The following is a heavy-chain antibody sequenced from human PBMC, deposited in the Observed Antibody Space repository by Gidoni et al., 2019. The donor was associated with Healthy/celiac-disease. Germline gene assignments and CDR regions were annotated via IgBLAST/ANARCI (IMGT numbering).Heavy chain of an antibody. CDR1: GGSFSGYY. D-gene: IGHD1-26*01. Sequence: QVQLQQWGAGLLKPSETLSLTCAVYGGSFSGYYWSWIRQPPGKGLEWIGEINHSGITNYNPSLKSRVTISVDTSKNQFSLKLSSVTAADTAVYYCARGSSGSLRWFDPWGQGTLVTVSS. J-gene: IGHJ5*02. CDR3: ARGSSGSLRWFDP. V-gene: IGHV4-34*01. CDR2: INHSGIT.